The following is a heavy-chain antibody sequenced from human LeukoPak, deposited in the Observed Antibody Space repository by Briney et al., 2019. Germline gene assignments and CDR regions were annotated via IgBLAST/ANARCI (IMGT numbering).Heavy chain of an antibody. V-gene: IGHV3-30*02. Sequence: GGSLRLSCAASGFTFSSYGMHWVRQAPGKGLEWVAFIRYDGSNKYYADSVKGRFTISRDNSKNTLYLQVNSLRAEDTAVYYCAKTIWTLIVVVPAAVDFDYWGQGTLVTVSS. J-gene: IGHJ4*02. D-gene: IGHD2-2*01. CDR2: IRYDGSNK. CDR1: GFTFSSYG. CDR3: AKTIWTLIVVVPAAVDFDY.